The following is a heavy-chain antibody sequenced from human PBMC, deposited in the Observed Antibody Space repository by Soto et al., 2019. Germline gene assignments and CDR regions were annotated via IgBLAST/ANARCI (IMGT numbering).Heavy chain of an antibody. J-gene: IGHJ4*02. CDR1: GFTFSIYA. CDR3: AKDLGEWELRHFDY. Sequence: LRLSCAASGFTFSIYAMTWVRQAPGKGLEWVSIISGSGGSTYYADSVKGRFTISRDNSKNTLYLQMNSLRAEDTAVYYCAKDLGEWELRHFDYWGQGTLVTVSS. D-gene: IGHD1-26*01. V-gene: IGHV3-23*01. CDR2: ISGSGGST.